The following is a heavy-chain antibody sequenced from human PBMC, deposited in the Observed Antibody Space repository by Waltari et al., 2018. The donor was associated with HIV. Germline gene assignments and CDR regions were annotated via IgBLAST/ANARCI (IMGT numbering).Heavy chain of an antibody. CDR1: GFTFSDYF. D-gene: IGHD5-12*01. CDR3: ARALYEAYYFDY. V-gene: IGHV3-11*01. CDR2: IGGSGGAI. J-gene: IGHJ4*02. Sequence: QVQLVESGGGLVKPGGSLRLSCAASGFTFSDYFMTWIRQAPGKGLEWVSYIGGSGGAIFYADSVRGRFTISRDNARNALVLQMNSLRAEDTAVYYCARALYEAYYFDYWGQGTLVTVSS.